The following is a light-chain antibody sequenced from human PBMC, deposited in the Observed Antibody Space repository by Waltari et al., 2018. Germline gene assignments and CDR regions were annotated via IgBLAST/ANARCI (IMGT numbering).Light chain of an antibody. CDR1: SSNIGAGYD. V-gene: IGLV1-40*01. Sequence: QSVLTQPPAVSGAPGQRVTISCTGSSSNIGAGYDVHWDQQLPGTAPKLLTDGQRHRPSGVPARCSGSKSGTSASLAITGLQAEDEAEYYCQSYDSSLSVVFGGGTQLTVL. J-gene: IGLJ7*01. CDR3: QSYDSSLSVV. CDR2: GQR.